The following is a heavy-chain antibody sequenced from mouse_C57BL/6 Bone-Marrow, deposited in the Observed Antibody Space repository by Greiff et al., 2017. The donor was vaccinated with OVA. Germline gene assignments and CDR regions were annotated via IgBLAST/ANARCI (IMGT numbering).Heavy chain of an antibody. V-gene: IGHV1-81*01. CDR3: ARCAVYEYDRYFDV. D-gene: IGHD2-4*01. J-gene: IGHJ1*03. CDR1: GYTFTSYG. Sequence: QVQLQQSGAELARPGASVKLSCKASGYTFTSYGISWVKQRTGQGLEWIGEIYPRSGNTYYNEKFKGKATLTADKSSSTAYMELRSLTSEDSAVYFGARCAVYEYDRYFDVWGTGTTVTVSS. CDR2: IYPRSGNT.